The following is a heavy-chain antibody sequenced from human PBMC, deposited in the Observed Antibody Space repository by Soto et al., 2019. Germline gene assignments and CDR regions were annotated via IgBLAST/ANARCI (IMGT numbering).Heavy chain of an antibody. Sequence: GGSLRLSCAASGFTFSSYSMNWVRQAPGKGLEWVSSISSSSSYIYYADSVKGRFTISRDNAKNSLYLQMNSLRAEDTAVYYCAREWVSWYFDLWGRGTLVTVSS. J-gene: IGHJ2*01. V-gene: IGHV3-21*01. CDR2: ISSSSSYI. D-gene: IGHD1-26*01. CDR1: GFTFSSYS. CDR3: AREWVSWYFDL.